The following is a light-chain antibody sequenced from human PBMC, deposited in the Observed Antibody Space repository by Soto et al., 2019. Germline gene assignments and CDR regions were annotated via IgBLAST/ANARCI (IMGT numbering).Light chain of an antibody. CDR1: QSVSTL. CDR2: GAS. V-gene: IGKV3D-15*01. CDR3: QQYHLWPPLT. J-gene: IGKJ5*01. Sequence: EIVMTQSPVTLSVSPGERATLSCRASQSVSTLLAWYQQKPGQAPRLLIYGASTRATGTPARFSGSGSGTEFTLTISSLQSEDFAVYYCQQYHLWPPLTFGQGTRLDNK.